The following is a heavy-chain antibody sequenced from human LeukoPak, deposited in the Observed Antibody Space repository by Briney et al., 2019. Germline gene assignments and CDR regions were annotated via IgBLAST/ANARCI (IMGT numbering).Heavy chain of an antibody. V-gene: IGHV3-11*01. Sequence: GGSLRLSCAASGFTFSDYYMSWIRQAPGKGLEWVSYIGSTGSTTYDADSVKGRFSISRDNTKNSLYLQMNSLRAEDTALYFCAKAWQWLGAFAYWGQGPPVTVSS. CDR1: GFTFSDYY. CDR2: IGSTGSTT. J-gene: IGHJ4*02. CDR3: AKAWQWLGAFAY. D-gene: IGHD6-19*01.